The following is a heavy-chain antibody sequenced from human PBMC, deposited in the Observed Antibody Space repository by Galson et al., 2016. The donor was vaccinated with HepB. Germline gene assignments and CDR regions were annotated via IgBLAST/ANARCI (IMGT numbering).Heavy chain of an antibody. D-gene: IGHD1-26*01. CDR3: ADSGNYSY. CDR2: ISYDGSNK. CDR1: GFSFSSYA. V-gene: IGHV3-30-3*01. J-gene: IGHJ4*02. Sequence: SLRLSCAASGFSFSSYAMHWVRQAPGKGLEWVTVISYDGSNKYYADSVKGRFTISRDNSKNTLFLQMDTLRAEDTAVYYCADSGNYSYWGPGTLVTVSS.